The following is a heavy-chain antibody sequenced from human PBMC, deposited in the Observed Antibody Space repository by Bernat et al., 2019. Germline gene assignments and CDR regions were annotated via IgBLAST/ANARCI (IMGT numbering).Heavy chain of an antibody. D-gene: IGHD6-19*01. CDR2: ISYDGSGK. Sequence: QVQVVESGGGVVLPGRSLRLSCAASGFIFSNYGMNWVRQGPGKGLELVAVISYDGSGKYYADSVKGRFTISRDNSKNMLYLQMNSLRAEDTAVYYCAKEGRGWTPDSFAIWGQGTMVTVSS. CDR1: GFIFSNYG. J-gene: IGHJ3*02. CDR3: AKEGRGWTPDSFAI. V-gene: IGHV3-30*18.